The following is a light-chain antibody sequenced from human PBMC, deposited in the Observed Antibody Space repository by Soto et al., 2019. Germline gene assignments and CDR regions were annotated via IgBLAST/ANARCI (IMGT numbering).Light chain of an antibody. CDR1: QSLLHSNGYTY. V-gene: IGKV2-28*01. Sequence: DIVMTQSPLSLPVTAGEPASISCRSSQSLLHSNGYTYLDWYLQRPGQSPQLLIYLGSYRASGVPDRFSGSGSGTDFTLKISRVEAGDVGVYYCMQTLLTWTFGQGTKVYIK. CDR2: LGS. J-gene: IGKJ1*01. CDR3: MQTLLTWT.